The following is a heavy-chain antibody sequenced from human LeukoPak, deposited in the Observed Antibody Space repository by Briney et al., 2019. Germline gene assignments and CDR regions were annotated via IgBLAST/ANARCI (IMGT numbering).Heavy chain of an antibody. J-gene: IGHJ5*02. V-gene: IGHV3-11*01. Sequence: GGSLRLSCAASGFTFSSYCMGWVRQAPGKGLEWVAYISIGGSNKYYADSMKGRSTISRDNAKNSLYLQMNSLRAEDTAVYYCARAFRVVRGVIITDNWFDPWGQGTLVTVSS. CDR3: ARAFRVVRGVIITDNWFDP. D-gene: IGHD3-10*01. CDR1: GFTFSSYC. CDR2: ISIGGSNK.